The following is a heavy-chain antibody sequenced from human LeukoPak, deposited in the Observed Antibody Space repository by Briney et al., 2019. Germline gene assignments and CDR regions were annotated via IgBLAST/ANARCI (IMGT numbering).Heavy chain of an antibody. CDR3: ASSVEMATIGVGAFDI. D-gene: IGHD5-24*01. J-gene: IGHJ3*02. Sequence: PGGSLRLSCAGSGFTFTDYYMSWIRQAPGKGLEWVSSISSSSSYIYYADSVKGRFTISRDNAKNSLYLQMNSLRAEDTAVYYCASSVEMATIGVGAFDIWGQGTMVTVSS. V-gene: IGHV3-11*06. CDR2: ISSSSSYI. CDR1: GFTFTDYY.